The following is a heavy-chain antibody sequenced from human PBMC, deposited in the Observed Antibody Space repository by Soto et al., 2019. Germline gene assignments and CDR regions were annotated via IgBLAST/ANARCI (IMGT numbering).Heavy chain of an antibody. D-gene: IGHD4-17*01. Sequence: QVKGMQSGAEVKKPGDSVKVSCKTSGYIFSDYGINWVRQAPGQGLEWMGWISGYSGNANLAQKFQGRVTMTTDKSTRTAYMELRRLRSDDTAVYYCAKRTSGTTWGESDYWGQGTLVTVSS. CDR1: GYIFSDYG. J-gene: IGHJ4*02. V-gene: IGHV1-18*04. CDR3: AKRTSGTTWGESDY. CDR2: ISGYSGNA.